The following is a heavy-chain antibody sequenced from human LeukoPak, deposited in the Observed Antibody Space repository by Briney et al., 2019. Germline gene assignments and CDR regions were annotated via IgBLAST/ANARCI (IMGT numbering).Heavy chain of an antibody. CDR1: GFTFSSYA. CDR2: IRRKTDGETT. CDR3: VTDLVIKGYFDY. Sequence: GGSLRLSCAASGFTFSSYAMSWVRQAPGKGLEWVGRIRRKTDGETTDHAAPVKGRFTISRDDSKNTLYLQMNSLKAEDTAVYYCVTDLVIKGYFDYWGQGALVTVSS. D-gene: IGHD2-21*01. V-gene: IGHV3-15*01. J-gene: IGHJ4*02.